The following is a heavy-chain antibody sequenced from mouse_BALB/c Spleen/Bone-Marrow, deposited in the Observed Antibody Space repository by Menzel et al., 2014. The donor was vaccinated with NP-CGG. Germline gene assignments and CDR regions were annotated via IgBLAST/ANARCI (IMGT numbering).Heavy chain of an antibody. CDR3: SRNFYGSSYFDY. D-gene: IGHD1-1*01. J-gene: IGHJ2*01. CDR1: GYTFTAYA. CDR2: ISTYSGNT. Sequence: VQLQQSGPEVVRPGVSVKLSCKGSGYTFTAYAMHWVKQSHAESLEWIGLISTYSGNTHYNQDFKVKATMTVDKSSSTAYMELARLTSEDSAIDYCSRNFYGSSYFDYWGQGTTLTVSS. V-gene: IGHV1-67*01.